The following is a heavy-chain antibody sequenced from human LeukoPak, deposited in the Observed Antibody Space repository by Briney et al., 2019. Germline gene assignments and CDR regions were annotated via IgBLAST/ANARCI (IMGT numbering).Heavy chain of an antibody. J-gene: IGHJ3*02. Sequence: HAGGSLRLSCAASGFTFTNYWMSWVRQAPGKGLELVANIKQDRSEKYYVDSVKGRFTISRQNAKKSLFLQMNSLRAEDTAVYYCAKGGLRYFDWLLPPDAFDIWGQGTMVTVSS. CDR1: GFTFTNYW. D-gene: IGHD3-9*01. V-gene: IGHV3-7*03. CDR3: AKGGLRYFDWLLPPDAFDI. CDR2: IKQDRSEK.